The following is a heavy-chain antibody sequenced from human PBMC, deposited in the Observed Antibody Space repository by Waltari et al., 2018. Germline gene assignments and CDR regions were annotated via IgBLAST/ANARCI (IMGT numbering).Heavy chain of an antibody. CDR2: IIPILGTA. CDR1: GGTFSSYA. D-gene: IGHD2-15*01. CDR3: ARDPRYCSGGSCSNDAFHI. Sequence: QVQLVQSGAEVKKPGSSVKVSCKASGGTFSSYAISWVRQAPGQGLEWMGRIIPILGTANYEQEGQGRVTITADKSTSTAYMELSSLRSEDTAVYYCARDPRYCSGGSCSNDAFHIWGQGTMVTVSS. J-gene: IGHJ3*02. V-gene: IGHV1-69*08.